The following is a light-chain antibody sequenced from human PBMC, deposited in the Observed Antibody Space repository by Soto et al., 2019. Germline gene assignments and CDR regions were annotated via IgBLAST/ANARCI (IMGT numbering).Light chain of an antibody. CDR3: QQRSSWPWT. J-gene: IGKJ1*01. Sequence: EIVLTQSPSTLSSSPGERVTISCRASEYITTFLAWYQQKPGQAPKLLMYEASTRATGVPARFRGGGSGTDFTLTISSLEPEDFAVYYCQQRSSWPWTFGQGTKVEIK. CDR1: EYITTF. CDR2: EAS. V-gene: IGKV3-11*01.